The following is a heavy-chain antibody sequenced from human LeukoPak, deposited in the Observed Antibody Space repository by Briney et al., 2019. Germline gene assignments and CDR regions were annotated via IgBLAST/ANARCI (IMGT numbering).Heavy chain of an antibody. CDR2: TYVSGNT. V-gene: IGHV3-66*01. J-gene: IGHJ5*02. D-gene: IGHD1-26*01. CDR3: AREVGA. Sequence: GGSLRLSCTVSGIDVSSNYISWVRQAPGKGLEWVSVTYVSGNTYYADSVKGRFIVSRDNSKNTLYLEMNSLRVEDTGVYYCAREVGAWGQGTLVTVSS. CDR1: GIDVSSNY.